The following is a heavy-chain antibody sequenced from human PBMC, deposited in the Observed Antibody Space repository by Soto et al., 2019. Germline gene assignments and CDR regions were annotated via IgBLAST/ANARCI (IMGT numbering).Heavy chain of an antibody. V-gene: IGHV5-51*01. Sequence: PGESLKISCKGSGYSFTSYWIGWVRQMPGKGLEWMGIIYPGDSDTRYSPSFQGQVTISADKSISTAYLQWSSLKASDTAMYYCASGMLGYCSSTSCPPDFDYWGQGTLVTVSS. D-gene: IGHD2-2*01. CDR1: GYSFTSYW. CDR3: ASGMLGYCSSTSCPPDFDY. J-gene: IGHJ4*02. CDR2: IYPGDSDT.